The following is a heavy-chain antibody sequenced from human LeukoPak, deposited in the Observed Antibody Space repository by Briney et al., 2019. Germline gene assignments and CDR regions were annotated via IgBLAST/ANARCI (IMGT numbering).Heavy chain of an antibody. CDR2: ISTSGSIT. V-gene: IGHV3-23*01. Sequence: SGGSLRLSCAASGFTFSSYAMSWVREAPGKGLEWVAAISTSGSITYYADSVKGRVTISRDNSKNTLSLQMNSLRAEDTAVYYCARQLGYCSDGNCYFDYWGQGTQVTVSS. CDR3: ARQLGYCSDGNCYFDY. D-gene: IGHD2-15*01. CDR1: GFTFSSYA. J-gene: IGHJ4*02.